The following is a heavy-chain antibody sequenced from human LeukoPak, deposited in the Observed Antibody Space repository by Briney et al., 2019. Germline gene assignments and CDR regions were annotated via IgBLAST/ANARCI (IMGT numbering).Heavy chain of an antibody. CDR3: ARLTTVTINAFDI. CDR1: GGSISSSSYY. V-gene: IGHV4-39*01. D-gene: IGHD4-17*01. CDR2: IYYSGST. J-gene: IGHJ3*02. Sequence: SETLSLTCTVSGGSISSSSYYWGWIRQPPWKGLEWIGSIYYSGSTYYNPSLKSRVTISVDTSKNQFSLKLSSVTAADTAVYYCARLTTVTINAFDIWGQGTMVTVSS.